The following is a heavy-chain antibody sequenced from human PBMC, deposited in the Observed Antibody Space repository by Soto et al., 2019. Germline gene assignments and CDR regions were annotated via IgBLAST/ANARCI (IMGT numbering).Heavy chain of an antibody. V-gene: IGHV1-69*02. Sequence: QVQLVQSGAEVKRPGSSVKVSCKASGDTFNFYSINWVRQAPGLGLEWMGRVNPIVSMSNYAKKFQGRVTMTADKSTSTAYMELSSLRSEDTAIYYCASSYGSGDRACDYWGQGALVTVSS. D-gene: IGHD3-10*01. CDR2: VNPIVSMS. CDR1: GDTFNFYS. J-gene: IGHJ4*02. CDR3: ASSYGSGDRACDY.